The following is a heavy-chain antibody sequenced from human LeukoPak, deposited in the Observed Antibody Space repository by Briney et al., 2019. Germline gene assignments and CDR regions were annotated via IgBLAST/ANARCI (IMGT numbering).Heavy chain of an antibody. Sequence: SETLSLTCTVSGGSISSPNYHWAWIRQPPGKGLEWIGGLYYTRSTYYNSSLKSRVTTSVDTSKNQFSLKLSSVTAADTAVYYCTRQTGSGLFSLPGGQGTLVTVSS. D-gene: IGHD3-10*01. V-gene: IGHV4-39*07. J-gene: IGHJ4*02. CDR3: TRQTGSGLFSLP. CDR1: GGSISSPNYH. CDR2: LYYTRST.